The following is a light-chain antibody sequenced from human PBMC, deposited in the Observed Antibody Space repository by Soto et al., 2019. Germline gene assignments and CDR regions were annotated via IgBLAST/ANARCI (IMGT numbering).Light chain of an antibody. V-gene: IGKV3D-15*01. J-gene: IGKJ2*01. CDR3: QQYSDRYT. Sequence: EIVMTQSPATLSVSPGERATLSCRASQSVSSSLAWYQHKPGQAPRLLIYGASIRAPGIPARFSGSGSGTEFTLTISSLLSEDFAAYYCQQYSDRYTFGQGSRLVI. CDR1: QSVSSS. CDR2: GAS.